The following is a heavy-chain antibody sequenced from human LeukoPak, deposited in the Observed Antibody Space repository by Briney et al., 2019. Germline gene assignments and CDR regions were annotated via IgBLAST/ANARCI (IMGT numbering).Heavy chain of an antibody. V-gene: IGHV3-21*01. D-gene: IGHD6-19*01. CDR2: ISSSSSYI. Sequence: GGSLRLSCAASGFTFSSYSMDWVRQAPGKGLEWVSSISSSSSYIYYADSVKGRFTISRDNAKNSLYLQMNSLRAEDTAVYYCARVYAVARYVLDYWGQGTLVTVSS. J-gene: IGHJ4*02. CDR1: GFTFSSYS. CDR3: ARVYAVARYVLDY.